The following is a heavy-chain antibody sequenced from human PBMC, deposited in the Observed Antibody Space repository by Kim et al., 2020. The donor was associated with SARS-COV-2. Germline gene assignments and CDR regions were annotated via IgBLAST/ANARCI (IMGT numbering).Heavy chain of an antibody. D-gene: IGHD2-21*02. Sequence: SVKVSCKASGGTFSSYAISWVRQAPGQGLEWMGGIIPIFGTANYAQKFQGRVTITADESTSTAYMELSSLRSEDTAVYYCARTPSLPATAIIYYYYYGMDVWGQGTTVTVSS. V-gene: IGHV1-69*13. CDR1: GGTFSSYA. CDR2: IIPIFGTA. CDR3: ARTPSLPATAIIYYYYYGMDV. J-gene: IGHJ6*02.